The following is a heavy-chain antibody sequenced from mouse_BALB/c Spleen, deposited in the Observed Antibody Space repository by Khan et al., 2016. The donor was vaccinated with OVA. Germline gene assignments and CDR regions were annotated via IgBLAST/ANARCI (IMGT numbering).Heavy chain of an antibody. Sequence: EVQLQQSGPDLVKPGASVKISCKASGYSFTGYYIHWVKQSHGKSLEWLGRVNPNNGGTSSNQKFKGKAILTVVKSSNTAYMELRSLTAEDSAVYSCAIYHGYFDVWGAGTTVTVSS. CDR3: AIYHGYFDV. CDR1: GYSFTGYY. V-gene: IGHV1-26*01. CDR2: VNPNNGGT. D-gene: IGHD1-1*01. J-gene: IGHJ1*01.